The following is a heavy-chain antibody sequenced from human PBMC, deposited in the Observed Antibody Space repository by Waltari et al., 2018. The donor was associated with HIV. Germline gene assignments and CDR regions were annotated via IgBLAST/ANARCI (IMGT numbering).Heavy chain of an antibody. CDR3: AKNGEFENWSDVENWFDP. CDR1: GGTVSRYA. Sequence: QVQLVQSGGEVKKPGCSVKVYCKSYGGTVSRYAVSWVRQAPGQGLEWRGGIIPLFGTVHYAQKFQGRVTITADGSTSTVYMELSSLRSDDTAVYYCAKNGEFENWSDVENWFDPWGQGT. CDR2: IIPLFGTV. D-gene: IGHD3-3*01. V-gene: IGHV1-69*01. J-gene: IGHJ5*02.